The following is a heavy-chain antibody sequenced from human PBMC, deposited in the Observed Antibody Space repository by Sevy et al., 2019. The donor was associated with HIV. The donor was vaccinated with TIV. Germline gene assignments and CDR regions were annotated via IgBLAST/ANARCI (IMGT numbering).Heavy chain of an antibody. V-gene: IGHV3-33*08. D-gene: IGHD2-21*02. CDR2: IWYDGTIK. Sequence: GGSLRLSCAASGFTFSSHVMHWVRQAPGKGLEWVALIWYDGTIKYYADSVKGRFTISRDNSKDTLFLQMNSLTPEDTAVYYRARGGGYCGGDCYSIDYWGQGALVTVSS. CDR1: GFTFSSHV. J-gene: IGHJ4*02. CDR3: ARGGGYCGGDCYSIDY.